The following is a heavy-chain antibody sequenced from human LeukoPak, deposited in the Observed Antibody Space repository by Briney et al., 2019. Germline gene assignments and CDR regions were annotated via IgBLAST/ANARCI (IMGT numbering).Heavy chain of an antibody. D-gene: IGHD6-13*01. CDR3: ARELYSSSCFDY. J-gene: IGHJ4*02. CDR1: GGSIGSYY. Sequence: PSETLSLTCTVSGGSIGSYYWSWIRQPPGKGLEWIGYIYYSGSTNYNPSLKSRVTISVDTSKNQFSLKLSSVTAADTAVYYCARELYSSSCFDYWGLGTLVTVSS. V-gene: IGHV4-59*01. CDR2: IYYSGST.